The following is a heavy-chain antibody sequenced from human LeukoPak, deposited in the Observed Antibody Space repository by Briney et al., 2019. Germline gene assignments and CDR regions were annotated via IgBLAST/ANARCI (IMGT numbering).Heavy chain of an antibody. D-gene: IGHD3-9*01. J-gene: IGHJ6*02. CDR2: ISWNSGSI. CDR3: AKDNFRGYYDILTARYGMDV. CDR1: GFTFDDYA. Sequence: GRSLRLSCAASGFTFDDYAMHWVRQAPGKGLEWVSGISWNSGSIGYADSVKGRFTISRDNAKNSLYLQMNSLRAEDTALYYCAKDNFRGYYDILTARYGMDVWGQGTTVTVSS. V-gene: IGHV3-9*01.